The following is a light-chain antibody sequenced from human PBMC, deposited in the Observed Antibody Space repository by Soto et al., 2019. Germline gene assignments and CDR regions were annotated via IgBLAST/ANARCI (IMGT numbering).Light chain of an antibody. CDR1: QYIGSAV. Sequence: EVVLAQSPATLSVSPGDRATLSCRASQYIGSAVAWYHQRSGQAPRLLIYGASSRATGIPDRFSGSGSGTDFTLTISRLEPEDFAVYYCQQYGTSPRTFGQGTRWIS. J-gene: IGKJ1*01. CDR3: QQYGTSPRT. V-gene: IGKV3-20*01. CDR2: GAS.